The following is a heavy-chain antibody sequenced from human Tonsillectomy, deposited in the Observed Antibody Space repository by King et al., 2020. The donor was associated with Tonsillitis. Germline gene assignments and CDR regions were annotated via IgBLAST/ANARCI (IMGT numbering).Heavy chain of an antibody. Sequence: DVQLVESGAEVKKPGESLRISCTGSGYSFTSYWISWVRQMPGKGLEWMGRIDPSDSYTNYSPSFQGHVTISADKSISTAYLQWSSLKASDTALYYCARGATPREAHFDYWGQRTLVTVSS. J-gene: IGHJ4*02. CDR3: ARGATPREAHFDY. V-gene: IGHV5-10-1*03. CDR2: IDPSDSYT. CDR1: GYSFTSYW. D-gene: IGHD5-12*01.